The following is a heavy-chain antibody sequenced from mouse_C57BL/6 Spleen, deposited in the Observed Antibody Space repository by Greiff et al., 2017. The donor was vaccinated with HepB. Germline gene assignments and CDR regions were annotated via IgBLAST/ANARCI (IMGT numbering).Heavy chain of an antibody. Sequence: EVKVEESGGGLVKPGGSLKLSCAASGFTFSDYGMHWVRQAPEKGLEWVAYISSGSSTIYYADTVKGRFTISRDNAKNTLFLQMTSLRSEDTAMYYCARNDYDEYYFDYWGQGTTLTVSS. CDR3: ARNDYDEYYFDY. D-gene: IGHD2-4*01. CDR1: GFTFSDYG. J-gene: IGHJ2*01. V-gene: IGHV5-17*01. CDR2: ISSGSSTI.